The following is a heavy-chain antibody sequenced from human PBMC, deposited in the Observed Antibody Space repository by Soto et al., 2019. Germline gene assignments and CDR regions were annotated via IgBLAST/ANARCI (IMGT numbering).Heavy chain of an antibody. CDR3: ARHGAPGYCSGGSCYLDS. V-gene: IGHV4-39*01. CDR1: GDSISSSGSY. J-gene: IGHJ4*02. CDR2: VYHSGRT. Sequence: SETLSLTCSVSGDSISSSGSYWAWIRQAPGKGLEWIGTVYHSGRTYINPSLRSRVTISVGTAKKYFSLKVTSVTAADTAVYHCARHGAPGYCSGGSCYLDSWGKGTLVTVSS. D-gene: IGHD2-15*01.